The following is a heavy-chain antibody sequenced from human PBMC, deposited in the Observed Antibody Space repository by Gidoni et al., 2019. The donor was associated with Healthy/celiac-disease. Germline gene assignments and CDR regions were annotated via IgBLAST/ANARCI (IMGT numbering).Heavy chain of an antibody. Sequence: QVQLVQSGAEVKKPGSSVKVSCKASGGTFSSYAIGWVRQAPGQGLEWMGGIIPIFGTANYAQKFQGRVTITADESTSTADMELSSLRSEDTAVYYCADDSGGSTGGWFDPWGQGTLVTVSS. D-gene: IGHD2-15*01. CDR3: ADDSGGSTGGWFDP. J-gene: IGHJ5*02. V-gene: IGHV1-69*01. CDR1: GGTFSSYA. CDR2: IIPIFGTA.